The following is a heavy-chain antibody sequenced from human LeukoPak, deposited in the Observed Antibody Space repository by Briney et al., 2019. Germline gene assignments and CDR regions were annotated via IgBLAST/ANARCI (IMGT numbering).Heavy chain of an antibody. CDR2: IKSKTNGETT. CDR3: TTRSGFWSGSDY. D-gene: IGHD3-3*01. Sequence: PEGSLRLSCAASGFTFTNAWMSWVRQAPGKGLEWVGRIKSKTNGETTDYAAPVKGRFIISRDDSKNTLYLQMNSLKTEDTAVYYCTTRSGFWSGSDYWGRGTLVTVSS. CDR1: GFTFTNAW. V-gene: IGHV3-15*01. J-gene: IGHJ4*02.